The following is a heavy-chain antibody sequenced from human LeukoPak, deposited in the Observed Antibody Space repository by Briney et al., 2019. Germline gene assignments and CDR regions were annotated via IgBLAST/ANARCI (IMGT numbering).Heavy chain of an antibody. CDR3: ARDIAPAGLFFDY. D-gene: IGHD6-13*01. Sequence: GGSLRLSCAASGFTVSGNYMSWVRQAPGKGLEWVANIKYDGSEKDYVDSVKGRFTISRDNAKNSLYLQMNSLRAEDTAVYYCARDIAPAGLFFDYWGQGTLVTVSS. CDR2: IKYDGSEK. J-gene: IGHJ4*02. CDR1: GFTVSGNY. V-gene: IGHV3-7*01.